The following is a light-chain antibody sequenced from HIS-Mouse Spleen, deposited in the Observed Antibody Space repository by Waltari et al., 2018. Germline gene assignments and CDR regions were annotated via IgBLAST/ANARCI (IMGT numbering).Light chain of an antibody. CDR3: QSADSSGTYQDVV. J-gene: IGLJ2*01. CDR1: ALPKQY. Sequence: SYELTQPPSVSVSPGQTARITCSGDALPKQYAYWYQQKPGQAPVLVIYKDRERPSGIPGGFSGSSAGTTVTLTISGVQAEDEADYYCQSADSSGTYQDVVFGGGTKLTVL. V-gene: IGLV3-25*03. CDR2: KDR.